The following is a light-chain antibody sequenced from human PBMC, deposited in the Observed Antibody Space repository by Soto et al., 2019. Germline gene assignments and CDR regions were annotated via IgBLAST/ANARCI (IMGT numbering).Light chain of an antibody. Sequence: QSVLTQPASVSGSPGQSITISCTGTSSDVGTYNYVSRYQQHPGKAPKLMIYDVSNRPSGVSNRFSGSKSGNTASLTISGLQAEDEADYYCSSHTGSTVVFGGGTKLTVL. J-gene: IGLJ2*01. CDR1: SSDVGTYNY. CDR3: SSHTGSTVV. V-gene: IGLV2-14*01. CDR2: DVS.